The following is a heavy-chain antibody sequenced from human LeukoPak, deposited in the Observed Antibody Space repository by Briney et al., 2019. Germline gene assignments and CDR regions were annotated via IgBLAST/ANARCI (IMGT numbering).Heavy chain of an antibody. CDR1: GFTFSSYG. Sequence: PGGSLRLSCAASGFTFSSYGMHWVRQAPGKGLEWVAFIRYDGSNKYYADSVKGRFTISRDNSKNTLYLQMNSLRAEDTAVYYCATAPNYYGSGSYYTLYYYYGMDVWGQGTTVTVSS. CDR2: IRYDGSNK. J-gene: IGHJ6*02. D-gene: IGHD3-10*01. CDR3: ATAPNYYGSGSYYTLYYYYGMDV. V-gene: IGHV3-30*02.